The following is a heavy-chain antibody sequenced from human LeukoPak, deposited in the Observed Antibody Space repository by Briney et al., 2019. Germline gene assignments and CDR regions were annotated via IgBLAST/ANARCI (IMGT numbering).Heavy chain of an antibody. CDR3: AREYYYEELDY. Sequence: RRSLRLSFAAFGSTFSTSPMHWVRQAPGKGLEYVSGIIINAHSTYYANSVKGRFTISRDNSKNKLYLQMGSLRAEYMAVYYCAREYYYEELDYWGQGTLVTVST. J-gene: IGHJ4*02. CDR2: IIINAHST. D-gene: IGHD3-22*01. V-gene: IGHV3-64*01. CDR1: GSTFSTSP.